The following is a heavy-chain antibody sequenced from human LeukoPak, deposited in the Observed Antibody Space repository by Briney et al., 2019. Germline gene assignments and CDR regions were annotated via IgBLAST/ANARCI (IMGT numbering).Heavy chain of an antibody. Sequence: GGSLRLSCAASGFTFSSYAVSWVRQAPGKGLEWVSAITGSGGYTYYADSVKGRFTISRDNSKNTLYLQMSSLTAEDTAVYYCAASMAGFNWFDPWGQGTLVTVSS. CDR1: GFTFSSYA. V-gene: IGHV3-23*01. J-gene: IGHJ5*02. CDR3: AASMAGFNWFDP. CDR2: ITGSGGYT. D-gene: IGHD6-19*01.